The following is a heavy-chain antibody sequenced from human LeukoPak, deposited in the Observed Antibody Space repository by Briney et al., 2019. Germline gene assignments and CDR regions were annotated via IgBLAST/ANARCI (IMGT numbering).Heavy chain of an antibody. CDR1: GGSISSGGYY. J-gene: IGHJ4*02. CDR3: ASASSSIRIFDY. D-gene: IGHD6-6*01. V-gene: IGHV4-30-2*01. Sequence: SQTLSLTCTVSGGSISSGGYYWSWIRQPPGKGLEWIGYIYHSGSTYYNPSLKSRVTISVDRSKNQFSLKLSSVTAADTAVYYCASASSSIRIFDYWGQGTLVTVSS. CDR2: IYHSGST.